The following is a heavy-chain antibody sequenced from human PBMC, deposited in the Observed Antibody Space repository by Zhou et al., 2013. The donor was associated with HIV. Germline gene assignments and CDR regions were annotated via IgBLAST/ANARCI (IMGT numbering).Heavy chain of an antibody. CDR2: INPNSGGT. V-gene: IGHV1-2*02. J-gene: IGHJ6*03. D-gene: IGHD6-13*01. CDR3: ARSGEAAEYYYYYMNV. CDR1: GYTFTGYY. Sequence: QVQLVQSGADMKKPGASVKVSCKASGYTFTGYYMHWVRQAPGQGLEWMGWINPNSGGTNYAQRFQGRVTVSADRSTTTVHMELRSLRSEDTAVYYCARSGEAAEYYYYYMNVWGKGTTVTVSS.